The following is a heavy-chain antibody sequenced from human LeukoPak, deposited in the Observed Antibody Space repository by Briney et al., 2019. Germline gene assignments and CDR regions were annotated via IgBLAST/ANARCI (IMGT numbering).Heavy chain of an antibody. Sequence: GGSLRLTCAASGFTFSTYAMSWVRQAPGKGLEWVSTISGSGGSTYYADSVKGRFTISRDNSKNTLYLQMNSLRADDTAVYYCERTRTGDSDYWGQGTLATVSS. V-gene: IGHV3-23*01. CDR1: GFTFSTYA. J-gene: IGHJ4*02. D-gene: IGHD1/OR15-1a*01. CDR3: ERTRTGDSDY. CDR2: ISGSGGST.